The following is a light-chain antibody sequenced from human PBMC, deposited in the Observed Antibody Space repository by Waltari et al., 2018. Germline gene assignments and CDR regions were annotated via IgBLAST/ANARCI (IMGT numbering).Light chain of an antibody. CDR2: DNN. Sequence: QSVLTQPPSMSGAPGQRVTISCTGSSSNIGAGYDVHWYQRLPGAAPQVIIYDNNNRPSGFPYRFSGSKSGTSATLAITGLQSEDEADYYCQSYDTSLNAVFGGGTKLTVL. CDR3: QSYDTSLNAV. J-gene: IGLJ2*01. V-gene: IGLV1-40*01. CDR1: SSNIGAGYD.